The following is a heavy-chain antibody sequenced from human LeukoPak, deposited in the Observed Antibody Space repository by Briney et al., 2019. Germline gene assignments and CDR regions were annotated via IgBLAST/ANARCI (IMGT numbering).Heavy chain of an antibody. V-gene: IGHV3-48*03. D-gene: IGHD2-2*01. CDR3: ARDTFQPGLIDS. Sequence: PGGSLRLSCVASGFTFSNYEMNWVRQAPGKGPEWVSYITKTGNSKYYADSVKGRFTVSRDDARKTLYLQLSSLRVEDTAVYYCARDTFQPGLIDSWGQGTLVTVSS. CDR1: GFTFSNYE. J-gene: IGHJ4*02. CDR2: ITKTGNSK.